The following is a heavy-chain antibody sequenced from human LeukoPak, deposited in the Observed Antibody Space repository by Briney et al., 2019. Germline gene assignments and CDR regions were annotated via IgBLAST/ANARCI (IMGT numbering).Heavy chain of an antibody. CDR2: INHSGST. Sequence: SETLSLTCAVYGGSFSGYYWSRIRQPPGKGLEWIGEINHSGSTNYNPSLESRVTISVDTSKNQFSLKLSSVTAADTAVYYCAREKVLRYFDWVRVFDYWGQGTLVTVSS. CDR1: GGSFSGYY. J-gene: IGHJ4*02. D-gene: IGHD3-9*01. V-gene: IGHV4-34*01. CDR3: AREKVLRYFDWVRVFDY.